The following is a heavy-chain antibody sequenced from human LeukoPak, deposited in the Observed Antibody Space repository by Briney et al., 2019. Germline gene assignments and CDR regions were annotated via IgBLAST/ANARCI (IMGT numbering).Heavy chain of an antibody. CDR1: GFTFSSYW. CDR3: ATLTVTVTADY. D-gene: IGHD4-17*01. CDR2: INNDGSST. V-gene: IGHV3-74*01. J-gene: IGHJ4*02. Sequence: GGSLRLSCAASGFTFSSYWMHWVRQAPGKGLVWVSRINNDGSSTSYADSVKGRFTISRDNAKNTPYLQMNSLRAEDTAVYYCATLTVTVTADYWGQGTLVTVSS.